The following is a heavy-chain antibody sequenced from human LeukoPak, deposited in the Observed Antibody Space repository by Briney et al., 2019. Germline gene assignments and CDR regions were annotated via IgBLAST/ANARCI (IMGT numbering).Heavy chain of an antibody. J-gene: IGHJ4*02. D-gene: IGHD3-3*01. CDR1: GYTLTELS. CDR3: ATLTITIFGVVINDY. CDR2: FDLEDGET. V-gene: IGHV1-24*01. Sequence: ASVKVSCKVSGYTLTELSMHWVRQAPGKGLEWMGGFDLEDGETIYAQKFQGRVTMTEDTSTDTAYMELSSLRSEDTAVYYCATLTITIFGVVINDYWGQGTLVTVSS.